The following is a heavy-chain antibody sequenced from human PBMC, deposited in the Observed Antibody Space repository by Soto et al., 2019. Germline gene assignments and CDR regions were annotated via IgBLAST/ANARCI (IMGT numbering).Heavy chain of an antibody. CDR3: AKVDVSTAGSFDY. J-gene: IGHJ4*02. CDR1: GFTFSRHG. Sequence: GSLRLSCVASGFTFSRHGLSWVRQAPGKGLEWVSTINPSGDSTFYADSVKGRFTISRDNSKNTVYLQMNSLSVGDTAVYLCAKVDVSTAGSFDYWSQGALVTVSS. CDR2: INPSGDST. D-gene: IGHD6-13*01. V-gene: IGHV3-23*01.